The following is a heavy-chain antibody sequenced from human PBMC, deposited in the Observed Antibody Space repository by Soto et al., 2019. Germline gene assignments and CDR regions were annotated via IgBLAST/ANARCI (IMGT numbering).Heavy chain of an antibody. D-gene: IGHD1-26*01. V-gene: IGHV4-59*01. J-gene: IGHJ4*02. CDR1: NGSLSGYY. Sequence: SETLSLTCTVSNGSLSGYYWTWIRQSPGKGLEGIGYIYYSGLINYNPSLKSRVTMSVDTPKNQFSLSLKSLTAADTAVYYCARVGVGIGNHFETWGQGTMVTVSS. CDR2: IYYSGLI. CDR3: ARVGVGIGNHFET.